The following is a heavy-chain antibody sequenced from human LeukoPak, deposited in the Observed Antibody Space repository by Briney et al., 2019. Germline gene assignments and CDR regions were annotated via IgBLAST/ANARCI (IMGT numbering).Heavy chain of an antibody. J-gene: IGHJ4*02. CDR1: GFTFSSYS. V-gene: IGHV3-21*01. D-gene: IGHD2-2*01. Sequence: PGGSLRLSCAASGFTFSSYSMNWVRQAPGKGLEWVSSISSSSSSYIYYADSVKGRFTISRDNAKNSLYLQMNSLRAEDTAVYYCARDLATNCSSTSCYAESEGPFDYWGQGTLVTVSS. CDR3: ARDLATNCSSTSCYAESEGPFDY. CDR2: ISSSSSSYI.